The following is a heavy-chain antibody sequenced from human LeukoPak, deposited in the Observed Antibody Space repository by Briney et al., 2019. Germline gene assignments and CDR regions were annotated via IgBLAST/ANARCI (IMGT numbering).Heavy chain of an antibody. Sequence: SETLSLTCAVYGGSFSGYYWSWIRQPPGKGLEWIGEINHSGSTNYNPSLKSRVTISVDTSKNQFSLKLSSVTAADTAVYYCAGILSSTSFVDYWGQGTLVTVSS. CDR1: GGSFSGYY. J-gene: IGHJ4*02. D-gene: IGHD2-2*01. CDR2: INHSGST. CDR3: AGILSSTSFVDY. V-gene: IGHV4-34*01.